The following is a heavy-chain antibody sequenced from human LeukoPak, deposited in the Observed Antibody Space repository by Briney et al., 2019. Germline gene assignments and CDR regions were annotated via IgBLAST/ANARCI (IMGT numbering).Heavy chain of an antibody. Sequence: SETLSLTCTVSGGSISSGGYYRSWIRQHPGKGLEWIGYIYYSGSTYYNPSLKSRVTISVDTSKNQFSLKLSSVTAADTAVYYCAARIVATSNFGYWGQGTLVTVSS. D-gene: IGHD5-12*01. J-gene: IGHJ4*02. CDR2: IYYSGST. CDR3: AARIVATSNFGY. V-gene: IGHV4-31*03. CDR1: GGSISSGGYY.